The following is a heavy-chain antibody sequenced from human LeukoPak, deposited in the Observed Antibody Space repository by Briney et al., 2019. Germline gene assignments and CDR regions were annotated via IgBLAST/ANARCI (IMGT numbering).Heavy chain of an antibody. D-gene: IGHD3-3*01. V-gene: IGHV3-7*01. Sequence: PGGSLRLSCAASGFTFSSYWMSLVRQAPGKGLEGVANIKQDGSEKYYVDSVKGRFTISRDNAKNSLYLQMNSLRAEDTAVYYCARDVYDFWSGYYPGDYWGQGTLVTVSS. CDR1: GFTFSSYW. J-gene: IGHJ4*02. CDR2: IKQDGSEK. CDR3: ARDVYDFWSGYYPGDY.